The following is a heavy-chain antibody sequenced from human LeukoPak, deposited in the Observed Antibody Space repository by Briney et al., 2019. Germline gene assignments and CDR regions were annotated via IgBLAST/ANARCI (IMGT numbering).Heavy chain of an antibody. CDR2: ISGSGGST. V-gene: IGHV3-23*01. CDR3: ARGLQQLVRGYNDYFMDV. Sequence: GGSLRLSCAASGFIFSSYAMSWVRQAPGKGLEWVSTISGSGGSTYYADSVKGRFTISRENSKNTVYLQMNSLRAEDTAVYYCARGLQQLVRGYNDYFMDVWGKGTTVTVSS. D-gene: IGHD6-13*01. CDR1: GFIFSSYA. J-gene: IGHJ6*03.